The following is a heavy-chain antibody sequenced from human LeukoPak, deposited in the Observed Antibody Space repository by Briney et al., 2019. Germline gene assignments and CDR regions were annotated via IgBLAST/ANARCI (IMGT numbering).Heavy chain of an antibody. CDR2: ISYDGSNK. D-gene: IGHD1-14*01. J-gene: IGHJ4*02. CDR1: GFTFSSYA. V-gene: IGHV3-30*04. CDR3: ARDRNLDY. Sequence: GRSLRLSCAASGFTFSSYAMHWVRQAPGKGLEWVAVISYDGSNKYYADSVKGRFTISRDNSKNTLYLQMNSLRAEDTAVYYCARDRNLDYWGQGTLVTVSS.